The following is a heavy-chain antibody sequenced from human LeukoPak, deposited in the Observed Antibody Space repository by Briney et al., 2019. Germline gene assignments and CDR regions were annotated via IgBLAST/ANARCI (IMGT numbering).Heavy chain of an antibody. D-gene: IGHD1-1*01. J-gene: IGHJ5*02. CDR1: GGTFSSYA. Sequence: GASVKVSCKASGGTFSSYAISWVRQAPGQGLEWMGGIIPIFGTANYAQKFQGRVTITADESTSTAYMELSSLRSEDTAVYYCAREVTHRPNDEQNYEPSYNWFDPWGQGTLVTVSS. V-gene: IGHV1-69*13. CDR3: AREVTHRPNDEQNYEPSYNWFDP. CDR2: IIPIFGTA.